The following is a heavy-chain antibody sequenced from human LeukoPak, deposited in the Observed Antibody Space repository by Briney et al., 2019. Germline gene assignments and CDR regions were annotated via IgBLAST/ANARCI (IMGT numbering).Heavy chain of an antibody. V-gene: IGHV4-59*01. CDR3: ARGVISTDAFDV. Sequence: SETLSLACTVSGDSISSYYWSWIRQPPGKGLEWIGYIYYSGSTIYNPSLKSRVTMSLDTSKNQFSLKLRSVTAADTAVYYCARGVISTDAFDVWGQGTMVTVSS. CDR1: GDSISSYY. J-gene: IGHJ3*01. D-gene: IGHD3-3*02. CDR2: IYYSGST.